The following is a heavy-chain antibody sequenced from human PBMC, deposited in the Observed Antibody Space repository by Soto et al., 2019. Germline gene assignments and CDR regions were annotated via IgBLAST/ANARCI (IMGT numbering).Heavy chain of an antibody. J-gene: IGHJ4*02. V-gene: IGHV3-7*02. D-gene: IGHD7-27*01. Sequence: EVQLVESGGGLVQPGGSLRLSCAASGFTFSSYWMSWVRQAPGKGLEWVANIKQDGSEKYYVDSVKGRFTISRDNAKNSXXXQXXXXXXXXXXXXXXXXXXXVANRGQAFDYWGQGTLVTVSS. CDR1: GFTFSSYW. CDR3: XXXXXVANRGQAFDY. CDR2: IKQDGSEK.